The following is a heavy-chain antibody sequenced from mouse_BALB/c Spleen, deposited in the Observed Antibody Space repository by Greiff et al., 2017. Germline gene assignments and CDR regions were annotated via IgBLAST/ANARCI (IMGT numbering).Heavy chain of an antibody. D-gene: IGHD2-2*01. Sequence: EVQLVESGGGLVQPGGSRKLSCAASGFTFSSFGMHWVRQAPEKGLEWVAYISSGSSTIYYADTVKGRFTISRDNPKNTLFLQMTSLRSEDTAMYYCARGRNYGYGVGAYWGQGTLVTVSA. CDR1: GFTFSSFG. CDR3: ARGRNYGYGVGAY. J-gene: IGHJ3*01. CDR2: ISSGSSTI. V-gene: IGHV5-17*02.